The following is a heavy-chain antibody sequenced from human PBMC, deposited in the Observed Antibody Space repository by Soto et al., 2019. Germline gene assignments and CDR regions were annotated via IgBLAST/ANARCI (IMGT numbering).Heavy chain of an antibody. V-gene: IGHV3-30*01. Sequence: PGGSLRRSCVGSGFTFSNNAMHWVRQAPGKGLEWVAFISCDSSEIFYADSVKGRFTISRDNPENTLFLHMNSPRADDTAVYYCAIARVADSSLDHWGQGILVTVSS. D-gene: IGHD3-3*01. CDR1: GFTFSNNA. CDR3: AIARVADSSLDH. J-gene: IGHJ4*01. CDR2: ISCDSSEI.